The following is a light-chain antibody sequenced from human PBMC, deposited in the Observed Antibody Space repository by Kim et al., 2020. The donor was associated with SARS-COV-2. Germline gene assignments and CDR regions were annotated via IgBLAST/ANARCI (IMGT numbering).Light chain of an antibody. Sequence: VALGQTARITCGGNNIGSKNVRWYQQKPGQAPVLVIYRDSNRPSGIPERFSGSNSGNTATLTISRAQAGDEADYYCQVWDSSTGGVFGGGTQLTVL. CDR2: RDS. CDR1: NIGSKN. V-gene: IGLV3-9*01. J-gene: IGLJ2*01. CDR3: QVWDSSTGGV.